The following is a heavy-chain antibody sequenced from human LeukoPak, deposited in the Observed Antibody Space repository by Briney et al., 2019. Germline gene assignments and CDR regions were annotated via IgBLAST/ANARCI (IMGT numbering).Heavy chain of an antibody. V-gene: IGHV4-31*03. J-gene: IGHJ4*02. CDR3: ARDEPLSLTSGSGSN. Sequence: PSETLSLTCTVSGFSISSGGYYWSWIRQHPGKGLAWSGYIYYSGSTYYNPSLKSRVTISVDTSKNQFSLKLSSVTAADTAVYYCARDEPLSLTSGSGSNWGQGTLVTVSS. D-gene: IGHD3-10*01. CDR1: GFSISSGGYY. CDR2: IYYSGST.